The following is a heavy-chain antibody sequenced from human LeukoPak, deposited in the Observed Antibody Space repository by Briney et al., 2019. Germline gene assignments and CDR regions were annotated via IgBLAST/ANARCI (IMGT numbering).Heavy chain of an antibody. D-gene: IGHD5-18*01. V-gene: IGHV4-59*08. J-gene: IGHJ4*02. CDR1: GGSISSYY. CDR2: IYYSGST. Sequence: SSETLSLTCTVSGGSISSYYWSWIRQPPGKGLEWIGYIYYSGSTNYNPSLKSRVTISVDTSKNQFSLKLSSVTAADTAVYYCARSLGYSYSSYYFAYWGQGTLVTVSS. CDR3: ARSLGYSYSSYYFAY.